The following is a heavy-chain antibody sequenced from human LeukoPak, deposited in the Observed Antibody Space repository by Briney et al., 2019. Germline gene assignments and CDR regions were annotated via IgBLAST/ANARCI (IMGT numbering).Heavy chain of an antibody. CDR3: ARFRAGVGEPYGDY. D-gene: IGHD3-10*01. Sequence: ASVKVSCKASGYTFTNYGITWVRQAPGQGLEWMGWISAYNDNTNYAQKLQGRVTMTTDTSTSTAYMDLRSLRSDDTAVYYCARFRAGVGEPYGDYWGQGTLVTVSS. CDR1: GYTFTNYG. V-gene: IGHV1-18*01. CDR2: ISAYNDNT. J-gene: IGHJ4*02.